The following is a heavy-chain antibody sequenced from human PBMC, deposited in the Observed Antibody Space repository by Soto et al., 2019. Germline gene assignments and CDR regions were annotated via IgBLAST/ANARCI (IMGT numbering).Heavy chain of an antibody. Sequence: VASVKVSCKASGGTFSSYAISWVRQAPGQGLEWMGGIIPIFGTANYAKKFQGRVTITADKSTSTAYMELSSLRSEDTAVYYCARGRDSSGSQFDYWGQGTLVTVSS. CDR2: IIPIFGTA. V-gene: IGHV1-69*06. J-gene: IGHJ4*02. CDR1: GGTFSSYA. D-gene: IGHD6-19*01. CDR3: ARGRDSSGSQFDY.